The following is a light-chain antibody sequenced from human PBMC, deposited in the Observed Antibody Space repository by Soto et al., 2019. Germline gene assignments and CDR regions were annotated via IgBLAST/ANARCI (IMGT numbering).Light chain of an antibody. Sequence: EVVMTQSPATLSVSPGERVTLSCRASQSVSDNLAWYQQKPGQAPRLLIYGASTRATIIPARFSGSGSGTEFTLTISSLQSEYFAVYYCQQSNKWPYTFGQGTKLDIK. CDR3: QQSNKWPYT. V-gene: IGKV3-15*01. CDR2: GAS. J-gene: IGKJ2*01. CDR1: QSVSDN.